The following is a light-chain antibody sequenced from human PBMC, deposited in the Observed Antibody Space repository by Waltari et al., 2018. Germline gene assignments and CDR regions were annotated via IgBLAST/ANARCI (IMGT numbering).Light chain of an antibody. CDR1: QSISRK. CDR3: QESDSTLTWT. Sequence: DIQMTQSPSSLSASVGDTVTITCRASQSISRKLNWYQQKPGKAPRLLISGASSLESGVPSRFSGSGSGTDFTLTITSLQAEEFATYYCQESDSTLTWTFGPGTKVEI. CDR2: GAS. V-gene: IGKV1-39*01. J-gene: IGKJ1*01.